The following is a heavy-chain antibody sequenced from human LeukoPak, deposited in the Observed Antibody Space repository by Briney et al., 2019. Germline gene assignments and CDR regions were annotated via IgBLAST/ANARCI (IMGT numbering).Heavy chain of an antibody. V-gene: IGHV1-2*02. D-gene: IGHD6-19*01. Sequence: ASVKVSCKASGYTFTGYYIHWVRQAPGQGLEWMGWINPNSGGTKYAQRFQGRVTMTRDTSISTAYMGLSRLRSDDTAVYYCAKGRVVAGTKSLTYNWFDPWGQGTLVTVSS. CDR3: AKGRVVAGTKSLTYNWFDP. J-gene: IGHJ5*02. CDR2: INPNSGGT. CDR1: GYTFTGYY.